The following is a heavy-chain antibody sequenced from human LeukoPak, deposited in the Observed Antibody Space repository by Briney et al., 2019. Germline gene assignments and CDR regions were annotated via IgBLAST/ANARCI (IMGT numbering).Heavy chain of an antibody. D-gene: IGHD6-6*01. Sequence: ASVKVSCKASGYTFTGYYVHWVRQAPGQGLEWMGWINSNSGGTNYAQKFQGRVTMTRDTSISTTYMELSSLRSDDTSEYYCAGSVASSGQMPHDYWGQGTLVTVSS. CDR2: INSNSGGT. V-gene: IGHV1-2*02. CDR3: AGSVASSGQMPHDY. CDR1: GYTFTGYY. J-gene: IGHJ4*02.